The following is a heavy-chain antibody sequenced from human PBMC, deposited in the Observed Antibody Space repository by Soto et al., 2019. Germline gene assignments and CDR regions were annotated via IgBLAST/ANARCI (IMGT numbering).Heavy chain of an antibody. J-gene: IGHJ4*02. CDR3: ARGKAAAGPSIFDY. CDR2: IYYSGST. CDR1: GGSISSGGYY. Sequence: SETLSLTCTVSGGSISSGGYYWSWIRQHPGKGLEWIGYIYYSGSTYYNPSLKSRVTISVDTSKNQFSLKLSSVTAADTAVYYCARGKAAAGPSIFDYWGQGTLVTVSS. V-gene: IGHV4-31*03. D-gene: IGHD6-13*01.